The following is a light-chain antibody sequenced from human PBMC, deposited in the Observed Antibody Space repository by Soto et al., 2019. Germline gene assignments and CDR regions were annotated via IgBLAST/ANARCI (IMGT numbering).Light chain of an antibody. Sequence: EIVMTPSPATLSVSPVERATLSCRASQRVSSYLAWYQQKPGQAPRLLIYDASNRATGIPARFSGSGSGTDFTLTISRLEPEDFAVYYCQQRSSWPITFGQGTRLEIK. CDR3: QQRSSWPIT. CDR1: QRVSSY. J-gene: IGKJ5*01. V-gene: IGKV3-11*01. CDR2: DAS.